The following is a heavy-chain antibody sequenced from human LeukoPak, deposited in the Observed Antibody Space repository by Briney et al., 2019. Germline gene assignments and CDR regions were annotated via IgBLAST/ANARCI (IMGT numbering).Heavy chain of an antibody. D-gene: IGHD5/OR15-5a*01. CDR1: GFTFSDYY. J-gene: IGHJ4*02. CDR2: ISDSGSTM. V-gene: IGHV3-11*01. Sequence: GGPLRLSCAASGFTFSDYYMTWVRQAPGKGLEWVSYISDSGSTMYYADSVKGRFTISRDSAKSSLYLQMNSLRVEDTAVYYCASRKEYTVSSVYYWGRGILVTVSS. CDR3: ASRKEYTVSSVYY.